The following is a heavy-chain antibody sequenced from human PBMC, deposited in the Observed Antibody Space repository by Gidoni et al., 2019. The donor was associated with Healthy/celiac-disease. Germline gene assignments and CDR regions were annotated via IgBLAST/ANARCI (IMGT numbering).Heavy chain of an antibody. Sequence: EVQLVESGGGLVQPGGSLRLSCAASGFTFSSYDIHWVRQASGKGLEWVSAIGTAGDTYYPGSVKGRFTISRDKAKNALYLQMNSLRAGDPAVYYCARAKGYGMDVWGQGTTVTVSS. V-gene: IGHV3-13*01. CDR1: GFTFSSYD. CDR3: ARAKGYGMDV. D-gene: IGHD5-12*01. CDR2: IGTAGDT. J-gene: IGHJ6*02.